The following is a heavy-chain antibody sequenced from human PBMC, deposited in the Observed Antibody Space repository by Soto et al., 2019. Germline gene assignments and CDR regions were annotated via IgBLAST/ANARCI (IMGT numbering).Heavy chain of an antibody. V-gene: IGHV1-8*01. Sequence: QVQLVQSGAEVKKPGASVKVSCKASGYTFTSYDINWVRQSTGQGLEWMGCMNPNRGNTGYAQKFQGRVTMTRNTSLSTVYMELSSQRSEDTAVYYCAMTLYGDNVDYWGQGTLVSVSS. CDR3: AMTLYGDNVDY. J-gene: IGHJ4*02. CDR1: GYTFTSYD. D-gene: IGHD4-17*01. CDR2: MNPNRGNT.